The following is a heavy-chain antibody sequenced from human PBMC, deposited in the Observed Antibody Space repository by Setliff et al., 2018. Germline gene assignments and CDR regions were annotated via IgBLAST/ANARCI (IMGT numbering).Heavy chain of an antibody. J-gene: IGHJ4*02. CDR2: ISGSAQTI. V-gene: IGHV3-23*01. D-gene: IGHD6-19*01. Sequence: GSLRLSCAASGFTFSSYAITWVRQAPGKGLEWVSMISGSAQTIYYADSVKGRFTISRDNSKNTLYLQMNSLRAEDTAVYYCAKGGWSLYWGQGTLVTVSS. CDR1: GFTFSSYA. CDR3: AKGGWSLY.